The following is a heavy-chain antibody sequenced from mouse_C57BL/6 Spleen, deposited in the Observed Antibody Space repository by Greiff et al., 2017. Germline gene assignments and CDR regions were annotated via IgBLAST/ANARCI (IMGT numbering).Heavy chain of an antibody. J-gene: IGHJ1*03. CDR1: GYTFTSYW. V-gene: IGHV1-69*01. CDR3: ARSTVVATRYFDV. CDR2: IDPSDSYT. Sequence: VKLQQPGAELVMPGASVKLSCKASGYTFTSYWMHWVKQRPGQGLEWIGEIDPSDSYTNYNQKFKGKSTLTVDKSSSTAYMQLSSLTSEDSAVYYCARSTVVATRYFDVWGTGTTVTVSS. D-gene: IGHD1-1*01.